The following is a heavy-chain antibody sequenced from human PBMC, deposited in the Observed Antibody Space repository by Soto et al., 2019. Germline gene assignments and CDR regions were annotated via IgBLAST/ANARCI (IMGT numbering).Heavy chain of an antibody. Sequence: QVKLVESGGGVVQPGRSLRLSCAASGFTFDNYGMHWVRQAPGKGLEWVVVISFDGRNTDYADSAKGRFTISRDNSKNTXDXXMTSLRAEDTAVYYCAKQSGSGSYHNVGSGAHFDYWGQGTLVTVSS. CDR2: ISFDGRNT. J-gene: IGHJ4*02. V-gene: IGHV3-30*18. CDR1: GFTFDNYG. D-gene: IGHD3-10*01. CDR3: AKQSGSGSYHNVGSGAHFDY.